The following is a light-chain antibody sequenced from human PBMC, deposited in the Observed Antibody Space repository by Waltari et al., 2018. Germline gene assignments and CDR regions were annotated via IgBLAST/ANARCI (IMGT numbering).Light chain of an antibody. CDR3: ATWDDNLKVV. CDR1: SSNIGSNP. Sequence: QSVLTQPPSASGTPGQRVTISCSGSSSNIGSNPVNWYQQLPGTAPKLLIYTNNQRPSGVADRVSGSKSGTSASLAISGLQSEDEADYYCATWDDNLKVVFGGGTKLTVL. J-gene: IGLJ2*01. V-gene: IGLV1-44*01. CDR2: TNN.